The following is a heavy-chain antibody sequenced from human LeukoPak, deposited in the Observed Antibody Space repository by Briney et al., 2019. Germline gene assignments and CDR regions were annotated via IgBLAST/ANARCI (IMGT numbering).Heavy chain of an antibody. V-gene: IGHV1-2*02. CDR3: ARDERYDSSGYPFDY. D-gene: IGHD3-22*01. Sequence: ASVKVSCKASGYTFTGYYMHWVRQAPGQGLEWMGWTNPNSGGTNYAQKFQGRVTMTRDTSISTAYMDLSRLRSDDTAVYYCARDERYDSSGYPFDYWGQGTLVTVSS. J-gene: IGHJ4*02. CDR2: TNPNSGGT. CDR1: GYTFTGYY.